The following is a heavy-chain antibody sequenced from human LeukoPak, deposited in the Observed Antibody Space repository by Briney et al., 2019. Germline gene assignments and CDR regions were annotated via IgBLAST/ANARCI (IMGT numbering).Heavy chain of an antibody. CDR3: ARHSGSGWLFDY. J-gene: IGHJ4*02. D-gene: IGHD6-19*01. CDR2: IYTSGST. Sequence: PSETLSLTCAVYGGSFSGYYWSWIRQPAGKGLEWIGRIYTSGSTNYNPSLKSRVTMSVDTSKNQFSLKSNSVTAADTAVYFCARHSGSGWLFDYWGQGTLVTVSS. CDR1: GGSFSGYY. V-gene: IGHV4-59*10.